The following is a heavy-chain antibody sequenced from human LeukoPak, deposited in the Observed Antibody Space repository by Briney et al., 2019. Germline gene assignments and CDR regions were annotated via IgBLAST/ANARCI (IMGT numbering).Heavy chain of an antibody. Sequence: PGGSPRLSCAASGFTFSSYGMHWVRQAPGKGLEWVAFIRYDGSNKYYADSVKGRFTISRDNSKNTLYLQMNSLRAEDTAVYYCAKMAYCSSTSCHDAFDIWGQGTMVTVSS. CDR1: GFTFSSYG. CDR3: AKMAYCSSTSCHDAFDI. V-gene: IGHV3-30*02. D-gene: IGHD2-2*01. J-gene: IGHJ3*02. CDR2: IRYDGSNK.